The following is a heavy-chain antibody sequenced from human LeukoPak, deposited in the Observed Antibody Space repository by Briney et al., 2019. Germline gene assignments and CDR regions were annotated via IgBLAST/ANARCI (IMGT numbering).Heavy chain of an antibody. D-gene: IGHD6-6*01. Sequence: GGSLRLSCAASGFTFSSYGMSWVRQAPGKGLEWVSAITGDAGRTYYADSVKGRFTISRDNSKNTLYLQMNSLRAEDTAVYYCARVASAEYFQHWGQGTLVTVSS. V-gene: IGHV3-23*01. J-gene: IGHJ1*01. CDR2: ITGDAGRT. CDR1: GFTFSSYG. CDR3: ARVASAEYFQH.